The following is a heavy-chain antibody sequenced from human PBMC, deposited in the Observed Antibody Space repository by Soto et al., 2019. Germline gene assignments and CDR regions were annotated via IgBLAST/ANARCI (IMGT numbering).Heavy chain of an antibody. Sequence: LILSCAASGFTFSSYSMNWVRQAPGKGLEWVSSISSSSSYIYYADSVKGRFTISRDNAKNSLYLQMNSLRAEDTAVYYCARDPWKDGRAFDSWGQGTMVTVSS. J-gene: IGHJ3*02. CDR3: ARDPWKDGRAFDS. CDR1: GFTFSSYS. V-gene: IGHV3-21*01. D-gene: IGHD1-1*01. CDR2: ISSSSSYI.